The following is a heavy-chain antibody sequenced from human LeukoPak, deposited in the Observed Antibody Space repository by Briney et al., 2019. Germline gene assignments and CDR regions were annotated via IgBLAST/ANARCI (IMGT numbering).Heavy chain of an antibody. CDR2: IKSDGRT. J-gene: IGHJ1*01. CDR1: GFTLSSYW. V-gene: IGHV3-74*01. Sequence: GGSLRLSCAASGFTLSSYWMHWVRQAPGKGLGWVSRIKSDGRTNYADSVKGRFTISRDNAKNTVSLQMNSLRAEDTGVYYCARAPSEIGGYYPEYFRHWGQGTLVIVCS. D-gene: IGHD3-22*01. CDR3: ARAPSEIGGYYPEYFRH.